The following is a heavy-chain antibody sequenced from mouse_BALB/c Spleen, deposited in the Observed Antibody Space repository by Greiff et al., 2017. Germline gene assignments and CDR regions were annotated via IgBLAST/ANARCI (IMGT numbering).Heavy chain of an antibody. D-gene: IGHD2-2*01. CDR2: IRLKSNNYAT. CDR3: TRGYYGSFAY. CDR1: GFTFSNYW. Sequence: EVKVEESGGGLVQPGGSMKLSCVASGFTFSNYWMNWVRQSPEKGLEWVAEIRLKSNNYATHYAESVKGRFTISRDDSKSSVYLQMNNLRAEDTGIYYCTRGYYGSFAYWGQGTLVTVSA. J-gene: IGHJ3*01. V-gene: IGHV6-6*02.